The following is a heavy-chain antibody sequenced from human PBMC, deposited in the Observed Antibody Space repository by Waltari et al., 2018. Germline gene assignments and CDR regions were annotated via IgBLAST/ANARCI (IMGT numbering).Heavy chain of an antibody. V-gene: IGHV3-11*01. CDR3: ARDQRAYYYDSSGYYYDY. Sequence: QVQLVESGGGLVKPGGSLRLSCAASGFTFSDYYMSWIRQAPGKGLELVSYISSSGSTIYYAASVKCLFTISRDNAKNSLYLQMNSLRAEDTAVYYCARDQRAYYYDSSGYYYDYWGQGTLVTVSS. CDR2: ISSSGSTI. D-gene: IGHD3-22*01. J-gene: IGHJ4*02. CDR1: GFTFSDYY.